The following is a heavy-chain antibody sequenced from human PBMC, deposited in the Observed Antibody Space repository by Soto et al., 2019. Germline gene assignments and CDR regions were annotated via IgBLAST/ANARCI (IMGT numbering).Heavy chain of an antibody. CDR1: GGTFLRYA. V-gene: IGHV1-69*01. CDR3: ARDIGIVGATTLGY. CDR2: IIAISGTA. Sequence: QVQLVQSGAEVEKPGSSGKVDSKAAGGTFLRYAISWVRQAPGQRLEWMGGIIAISGTANYAQKFQGRVTSTAEESTSTAYMELISLITEDTAVYYCARDIGIVGATTLGYWGQGTLVTVSS. J-gene: IGHJ4*02. D-gene: IGHD1-26*01.